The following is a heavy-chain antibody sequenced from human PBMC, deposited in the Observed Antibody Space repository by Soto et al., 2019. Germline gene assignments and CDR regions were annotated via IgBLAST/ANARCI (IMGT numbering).Heavy chain of an antibody. D-gene: IGHD1-1*01. Sequence: VRLVQSGGGVVQPGRSLTLSCAASGYSITNHGMHWVRQAPGKGLEWVALIWAHGTDQYYADSVKGRFTVSRDTSTNTVYLQMNSLRAEDTAKYYCGKDIRSGSIDYWGQGTLVTVSS. J-gene: IGHJ4*02. CDR2: IWAHGTDQ. V-gene: IGHV3-33*06. CDR1: GYSITNHG. CDR3: GKDIRSGSIDY.